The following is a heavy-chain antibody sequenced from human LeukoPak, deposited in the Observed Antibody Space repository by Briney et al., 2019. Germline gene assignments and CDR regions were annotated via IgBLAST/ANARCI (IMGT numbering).Heavy chain of an antibody. CDR3: ARGPLIVVVPAALPSMDV. D-gene: IGHD2-2*01. Sequence: SETLSLTCAVYGGSFSGYYWSWIRQPPGKGLEWIGEINHSGSTNYNPSPKSRVTISVDTSKNQFSLKLSSVTAADTAVYYCARGPLIVVVPAALPSMDVWGQGTTVTVSS. J-gene: IGHJ6*02. CDR1: GGSFSGYY. CDR2: INHSGST. V-gene: IGHV4-34*01.